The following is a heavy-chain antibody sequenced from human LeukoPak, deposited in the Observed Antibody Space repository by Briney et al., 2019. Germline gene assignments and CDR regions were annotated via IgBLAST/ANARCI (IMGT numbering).Heavy chain of an antibody. CDR2: IRGSGEST. V-gene: IGHV3-23*01. J-gene: IGHJ4*02. CDR1: GFTYSSYA. Sequence: GGSLRLSCAASGFTYSSYAMSWVRQAPGRGLEWVSSIRGSGESTYYTDSVKGRFTIPRDNSQNTLYLQMNSLRGEDTAVYYCAQVRADFGRYFGSWGRGTLVTVSS. D-gene: IGHD3-9*01. CDR3: AQVRADFGRYFGS.